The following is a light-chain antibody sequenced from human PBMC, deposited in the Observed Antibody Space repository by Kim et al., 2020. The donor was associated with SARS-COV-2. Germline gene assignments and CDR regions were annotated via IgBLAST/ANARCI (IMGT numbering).Light chain of an antibody. V-gene: IGKV1-33*01. CDR1: QDIKYY. CDR2: DAS. Sequence: ASVGDRVTITCQASQDIKYYLNWYQQKPGKAPKLLIYDASNLETGVSSRFSGSGSGTDFSVTINSLQPEDIGTYYCQQYDNLPITFGQGTRLEIK. CDR3: QQYDNLPIT. J-gene: IGKJ5*01.